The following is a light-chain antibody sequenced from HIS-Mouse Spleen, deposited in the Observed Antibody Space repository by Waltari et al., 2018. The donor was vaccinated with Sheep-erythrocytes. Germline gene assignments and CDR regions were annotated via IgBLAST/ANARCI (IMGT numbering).Light chain of an antibody. CDR1: QGISSW. V-gene: IGKV1-12*01. CDR3: QQANSFPTT. J-gene: IGKJ5*01. Sequence: DIQMTQSPSSVSASVGDRVTITCRASQGISSWLAWYQQKPWKAPKLLIYAAPSVQSGVPSRFSGSGSGTDVTLTISSLQPEHFATCYGQQANSFPTTFGQGTRLEIK. CDR2: AAP.